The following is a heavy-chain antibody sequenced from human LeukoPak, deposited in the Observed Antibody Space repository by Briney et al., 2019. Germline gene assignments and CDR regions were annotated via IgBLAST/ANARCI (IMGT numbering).Heavy chain of an antibody. D-gene: IGHD5-18*01. CDR2: ISYDGSNK. J-gene: IGHJ4*02. CDR3: AGEVKLWFPYFDY. CDR1: GFTFSSYA. V-gene: IGHV3-30*04. Sequence: GGSLRLSCAASGFTFSSYAMHWVRQAPGKGLEWVAVISYDGSNKYYADSVKGRFTISRDNSKNTLYLQMNSLRAEDTAVYYCAGEVKLWFPYFDYWGQGTLVTVSS.